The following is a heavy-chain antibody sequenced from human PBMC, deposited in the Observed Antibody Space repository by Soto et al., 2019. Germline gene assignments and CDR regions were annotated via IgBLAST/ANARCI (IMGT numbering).Heavy chain of an antibody. Sequence: QVQLVQSGAEVKKPGSSVKVSCKASGGTFSSYAISWVRQAPGQGLEWMGGIIPIFGTANYAQKFQGRVTITADESTRTAYMELSSQRSEDTAVYYCAREVPAAGLERYYFDYWGQGTLVTVSS. CDR1: GGTFSSYA. J-gene: IGHJ4*02. V-gene: IGHV1-69*12. D-gene: IGHD6-25*01. CDR2: IIPIFGTA. CDR3: AREVPAAGLERYYFDY.